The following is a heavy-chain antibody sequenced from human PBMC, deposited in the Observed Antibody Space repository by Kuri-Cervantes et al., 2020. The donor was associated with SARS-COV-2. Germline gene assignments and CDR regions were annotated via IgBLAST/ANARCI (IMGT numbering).Heavy chain of an antibody. CDR2: INYSGSS. CDR1: GGSISSDS. J-gene: IGHJ4*02. Sequence: GSLRLSCTVSGGSISSDSWSWIRQPPGKGLEWIGFINYSGSSNYNPSLKSRVSISVDTFKNQFSLRLSSVTAADTAVYYCARLGSGWPGIDFWGQGTLVTVSS. CDR3: ARLGSGWPGIDF. V-gene: IGHV4-59*12. D-gene: IGHD6-19*01.